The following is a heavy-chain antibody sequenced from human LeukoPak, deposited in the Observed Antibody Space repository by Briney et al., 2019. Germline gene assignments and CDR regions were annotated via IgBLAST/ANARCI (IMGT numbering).Heavy chain of an antibody. CDR2: INSDGSST. Sequence: GGSLRLSCAASGFTFSSYWMHWVRQAPGKGLVWVSRINSDGSSTSYADSVKGRFTISRDNAKNTLYLQMNSLRAEDTAVYYCASPGGYYHDSSGGGPIDYWGQGTLVTVSS. D-gene: IGHD3-22*01. J-gene: IGHJ4*02. V-gene: IGHV3-74*01. CDR3: ASPGGYYHDSSGGGPIDY. CDR1: GFTFSSYW.